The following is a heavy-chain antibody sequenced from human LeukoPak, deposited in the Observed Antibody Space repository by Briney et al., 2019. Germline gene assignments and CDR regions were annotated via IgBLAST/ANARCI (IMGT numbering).Heavy chain of an antibody. J-gene: IGHJ4*02. Sequence: GGSLRLSCAASGLTFSSHWMHWVRQAPGKGLEWVSGISGSGGNTYYADSVKGRFTISRDNSKSTLYLQMNSLRAEDTAVYYCTKINAYHYDSSGYYFDYWGQGTLVTVSS. CDR2: ISGSGGNT. CDR1: GLTFSSHW. V-gene: IGHV3-23*01. CDR3: TKINAYHYDSSGYYFDY. D-gene: IGHD3-22*01.